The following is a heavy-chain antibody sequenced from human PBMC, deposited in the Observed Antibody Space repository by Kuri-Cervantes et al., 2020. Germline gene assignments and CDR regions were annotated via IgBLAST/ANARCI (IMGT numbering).Heavy chain of an antibody. CDR3: ARDGVGRYFDY. J-gene: IGHJ4*02. Sequence: GESLKISCAASGFTFSSYAMHWVRQAPGKGLEWVAVIWYDGSNKYYADSVKGRFTISRDNSKNTLYLQMNSLRAEDTAVYYCARDGVGRYFDYWGQGTLVTVSS. CDR1: GFTFSSYA. CDR2: IWYDGSNK. D-gene: IGHD3-3*01. V-gene: IGHV3-33*08.